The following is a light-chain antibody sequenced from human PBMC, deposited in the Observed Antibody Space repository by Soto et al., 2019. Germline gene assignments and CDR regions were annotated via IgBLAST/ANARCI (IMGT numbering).Light chain of an antibody. J-gene: IGKJ3*01. CDR2: DAS. V-gene: IGKV3-20*01. CDR1: QSVASSH. CDR3: QQYGSAPFT. Sequence: EIMLTQSPRTLALSPGARATLXYRASQSVASSHLAWYRQKPGQTPRLLIYDASSRATGIPDRISGSGSGTDFTLTISRLEPEDFAVYYCQQYGSAPFTFGPGTKVDIK.